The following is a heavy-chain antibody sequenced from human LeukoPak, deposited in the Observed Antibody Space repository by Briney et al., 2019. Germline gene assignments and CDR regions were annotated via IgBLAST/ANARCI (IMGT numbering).Heavy chain of an antibody. CDR1: GYTLTCYD. J-gene: IGHJ6*03. Sequence: ASVKVSCKASGYTLTCYDINWVRQATGQGLEWMGWMNPNSGNTGYAQKFQGRVTMTRNTSISTAYMELSSLRSEDTAVYYCARAPVRTTIFGVATPYYYYMDVWGKGTTVTVSS. V-gene: IGHV1-8*01. CDR2: MNPNSGNT. CDR3: ARAPVRTTIFGVATPYYYYMDV. D-gene: IGHD3-3*01.